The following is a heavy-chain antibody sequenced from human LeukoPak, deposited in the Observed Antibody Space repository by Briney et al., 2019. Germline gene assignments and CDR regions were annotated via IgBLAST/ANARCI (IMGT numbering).Heavy chain of an antibody. Sequence: PGGSLRLSCAASGFTFSSYAMHWVRQAPGKGLEWVAVISYDGSNKYYADSVKGRFTISRDNSKNTLYLQMNSLRAEDTAVYYCASSGWELDHFDYWGQGTLVTVSS. CDR3: ASSGWELDHFDY. V-gene: IGHV3-30*04. CDR2: ISYDGSNK. J-gene: IGHJ4*02. D-gene: IGHD1-26*01. CDR1: GFTFSSYA.